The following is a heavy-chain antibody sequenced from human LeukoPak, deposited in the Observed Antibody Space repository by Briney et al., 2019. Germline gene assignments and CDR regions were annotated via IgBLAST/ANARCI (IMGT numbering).Heavy chain of an antibody. CDR3: ARDPNGDYVGAFDM. D-gene: IGHD4-17*01. Sequence: PGGSLRLSCTASGFTFSDYAMMWVRQSPGKGPEWVAATRGGGHGPFYADSVRGRFTISRDNSKYTLFLQMDSLRAEDTAVYYCARDPNGDYVGAFDMWGPGTMVTVSS. J-gene: IGHJ3*02. V-gene: IGHV3-23*01. CDR1: GFTFSDYA. CDR2: TRGGGHGP.